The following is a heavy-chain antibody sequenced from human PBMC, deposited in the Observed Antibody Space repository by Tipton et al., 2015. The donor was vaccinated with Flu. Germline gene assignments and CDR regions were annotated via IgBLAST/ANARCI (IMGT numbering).Heavy chain of an antibody. CDR3: ATSTIAARWDYYGMDV. D-gene: IGHD6-6*01. V-gene: IGHV3-15*01. J-gene: IGHJ6*02. CDR1: TFTFTNAW. Sequence: SLRLSCSASTFTFTNAWMSWVRQAPGKGLEWVGRTRSKTDGGTTDYAAPVKGRVTISRDDSKNTLFLQMNSLKTEDTAVYYCATSTIAARWDYYGMDVWGQGTTVTVSS. CDR2: TRSKTDGGTT.